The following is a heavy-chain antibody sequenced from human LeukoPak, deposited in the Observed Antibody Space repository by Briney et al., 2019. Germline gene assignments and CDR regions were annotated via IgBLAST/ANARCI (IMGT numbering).Heavy chain of an antibody. CDR2: IYYSGST. J-gene: IGHJ6*03. CDR3: AREHKSTPGYSSSWYGRYYYYYYMDV. CDR1: GGSISSSSYY. Sequence: PSETLSLTCTVSGGSISSSSYYWGWIRQPPGKGLEWIGSIYYSGSTYYNPSLKSRVTISVDTSKNQFSLKLSSVTAADTAVYYCAREHKSTPGYSSSWYGRYYYYYYMDVWGKGTTVTVSS. D-gene: IGHD6-13*01. V-gene: IGHV4-39*02.